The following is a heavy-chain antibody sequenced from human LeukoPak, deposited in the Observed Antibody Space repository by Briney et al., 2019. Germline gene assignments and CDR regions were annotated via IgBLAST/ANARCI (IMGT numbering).Heavy chain of an antibody. V-gene: IGHV4-34*01. D-gene: IGHD4-17*01. J-gene: IGHJ5*02. Sequence: SETLSLTCAVYGGSFSGYYWSWIRQPPGKGLEWIGGINHSGSTNYNPSLKSRVTISVDTSKNQFSLKLSSVTAADTAVYYCARARRPTVTHGGWFDPWGQGTLVTVSS. CDR2: INHSGST. CDR1: GGSFSGYY. CDR3: ARARRPTVTHGGWFDP.